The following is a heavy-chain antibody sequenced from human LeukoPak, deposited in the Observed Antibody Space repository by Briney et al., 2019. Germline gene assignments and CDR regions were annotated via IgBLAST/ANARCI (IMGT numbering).Heavy chain of an antibody. CDR1: GYTLTELS. Sequence: ASVKVSCKVSGYTLTELSMHWVRQAPGKGLEWMGGFDPEDGETIYAQKFQGRVTMTRDTSLSTAYMELSRLRSDDTAVYYCARATVTTSLDYWGQGTLVTVSS. CDR3: ARATVTTSLDY. D-gene: IGHD4-11*01. J-gene: IGHJ4*02. CDR2: FDPEDGET. V-gene: IGHV1-24*01.